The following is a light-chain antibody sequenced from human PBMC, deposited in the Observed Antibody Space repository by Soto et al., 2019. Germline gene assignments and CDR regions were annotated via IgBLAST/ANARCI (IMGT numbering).Light chain of an antibody. V-gene: IGLV2-14*03. CDR3: SSYTTSNTRQIV. CDR1: SSDVGGYNY. CDR2: DVS. Sequence: QSVLTQPASVSGSPGQSITISCTGTSSDVGGYNYVSWYQHHPGKAHKLMIYDVSNRPSGVSNRFSGSKSGNAASLTISWLQPEGEADYYCSSYTTSNTRQIVFGTGTKVTVL. J-gene: IGLJ1*01.